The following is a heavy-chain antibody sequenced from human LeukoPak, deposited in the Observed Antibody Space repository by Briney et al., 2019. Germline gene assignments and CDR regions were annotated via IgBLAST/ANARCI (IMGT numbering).Heavy chain of an antibody. J-gene: IGHJ4*02. CDR3: AKELREFCDGTCHTPFDY. V-gene: IGHV3-23*01. D-gene: IGHD2/OR15-2a*01. CDR1: GFTFSSYA. Sequence: GGSLRLSCAASGFTFSSYAMSCVRQAPGKGLEWVSGISVSGGSTYYADSVKGRFTISRDNSKNTLYLQMNSLRAEDTAVYYCAKELREFCDGTCHTPFDYWGQGTLVTVSS. CDR2: ISVSGGST.